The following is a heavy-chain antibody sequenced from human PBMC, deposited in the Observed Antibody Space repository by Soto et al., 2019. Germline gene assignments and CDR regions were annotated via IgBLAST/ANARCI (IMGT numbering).Heavy chain of an antibody. CDR1: VKSVSTVC. D-gene: IGHD4-4*01. V-gene: IGHV4-59*02. CDR3: ARGTDYTQIASYHYGMDV. Sequence: LSLSCTASVKSVSTVCWSGILQPPGKGLEWIGHAEYSGSTNYDPSLKSRVTISVDMSKNQVSLRLTSVTAADTAVYYCARGTDYTQIASYHYGMDVWGQGTSVTVSS. CDR2: AEYSGST. J-gene: IGHJ6*02.